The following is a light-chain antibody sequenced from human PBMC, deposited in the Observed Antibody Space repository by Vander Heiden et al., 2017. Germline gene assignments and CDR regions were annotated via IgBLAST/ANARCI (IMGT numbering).Light chain of an antibody. J-gene: IGLJ1*01. CDR3: SSYAGSYTYV. Sequence: QSALTQPASVSGFPGQSITISCTGTSSDVGSYNLVSWYQHRPGTAPKLLIYAVTERPSGVSNRFSGSKSGNTASLTISGLQAEDEADYHCSSYAGSYTYVFGTGTEVTVL. V-gene: IGLV2-23*02. CDR1: SSDVGSYNL. CDR2: AVT.